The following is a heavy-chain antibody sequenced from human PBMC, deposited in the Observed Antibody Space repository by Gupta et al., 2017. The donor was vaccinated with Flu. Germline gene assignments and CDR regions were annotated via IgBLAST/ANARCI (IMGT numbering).Heavy chain of an antibody. Sequence: QVQLQESGPGLVKSSQTLSLNCRVSGGSVSSGIYYWSWIRQPAGKGLEWIGRVSTSGSTNYNPSLKSRVAISLDTSKNQFSLELRPMTAADTAVYYCAREEASSKRDPLPHYFDYWGQGTLVIVS. CDR3: AREEASSKRDPLPHYFDY. CDR2: VSTSGST. CDR1: GGSVSSGIYY. J-gene: IGHJ4*02. V-gene: IGHV4-61*02. D-gene: IGHD2-2*01.